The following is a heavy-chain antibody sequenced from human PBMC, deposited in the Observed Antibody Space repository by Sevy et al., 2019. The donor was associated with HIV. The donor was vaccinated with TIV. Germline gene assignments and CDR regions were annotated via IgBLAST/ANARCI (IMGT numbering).Heavy chain of an antibody. Sequence: SETLSLTCTVSGGSVSSGSYYWSWIRQPPGKGLEWIGYIYYSGSTNYNPSLKSRVTISVDTSKNQFSLKLSSVTAADTAVYYCAREGIQLSDAPGDDYWGQGTLVTVSS. J-gene: IGHJ4*02. V-gene: IGHV4-61*01. CDR1: GGSVSSGSYY. CDR2: IYYSGST. D-gene: IGHD5-18*01. CDR3: AREGIQLSDAPGDDY.